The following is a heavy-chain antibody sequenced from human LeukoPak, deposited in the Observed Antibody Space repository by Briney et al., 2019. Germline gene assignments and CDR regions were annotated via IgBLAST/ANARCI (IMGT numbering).Heavy chain of an antibody. J-gene: IGHJ4*02. D-gene: IGHD5-12*01. Sequence: PSETLSLTCTVSGGSISSGDYYWSWVRQPPGKGLEWIGYIYYSGSTYYNPSLKSRVTISVDTSKNQFSLKLSSVTAADTAVYYCARYLYGDIVDYWGQGTLVTVSS. CDR1: GGSISSGDYY. CDR2: IYYSGST. V-gene: IGHV4-30-4*01. CDR3: ARYLYGDIVDY.